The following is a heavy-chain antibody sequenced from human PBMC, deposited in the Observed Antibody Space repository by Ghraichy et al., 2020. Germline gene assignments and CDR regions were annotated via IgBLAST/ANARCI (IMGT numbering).Heavy chain of an antibody. Sequence: SETLSLTCTVSVESISTYYWSWIRQPPGKGLEWIVYFYYSDTTNYNPSMKSRVTFSLDTSKNQFSLNLSSVTAADTAVYYCARLSFSLNWFDPWGQGTLVTVSS. J-gene: IGHJ5*02. V-gene: IGHV4-59*01. CDR1: VESISTYY. CDR3: ARLSFSLNWFDP. D-gene: IGHD3-16*02. CDR2: FYYSDTT.